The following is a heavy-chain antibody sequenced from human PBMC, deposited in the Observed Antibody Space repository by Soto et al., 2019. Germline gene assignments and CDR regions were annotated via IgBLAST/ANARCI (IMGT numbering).Heavy chain of an antibody. CDR3: ARENRGGDILTGYYLDY. V-gene: IGHV4-38-2*02. J-gene: IGHJ4*02. Sequence: SETLSLTCAVSGYSISSCYYWGWIRQPPGKGLEWIGSIYHSGSTYYNPSLKSRVTISVDTSKNQFSLKLSSVTAADTAVYYCARENRGGDILTGYYLDYWGQGTLVTVSS. CDR1: GYSISSCYY. CDR2: IYHSGST. D-gene: IGHD3-9*01.